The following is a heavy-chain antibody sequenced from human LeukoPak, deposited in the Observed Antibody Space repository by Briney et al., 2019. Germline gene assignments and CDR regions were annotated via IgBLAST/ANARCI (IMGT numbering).Heavy chain of an antibody. J-gene: IGHJ1*01. CDR1: GFTFSSYA. Sequence: PGGSLTLSCVASGFTFSSYARSWVRQAPGKGLEWVSSITTSGGSTSYADSVKGRFTISRDNSKNTLYLQMNSLRAEDTALYYCVCYDNAAEYFHYWGQGTLVTVSS. D-gene: IGHD3-22*01. V-gene: IGHV3-23*01. CDR3: VCYDNAAEYFHY. CDR2: ITTSGGST.